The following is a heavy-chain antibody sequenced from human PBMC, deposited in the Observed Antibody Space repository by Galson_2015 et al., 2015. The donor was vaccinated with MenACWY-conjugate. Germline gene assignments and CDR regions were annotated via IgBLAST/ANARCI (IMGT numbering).Heavy chain of an antibody. CDR2: IKQDGVEK. CDR1: GFTFSTYW. D-gene: IGHD3-3*01. V-gene: IGHV3-7*03. CDR3: ARGNPSYYDSSSGSYPSAFDL. Sequence: SLRLSCAAPGFTFSTYWMNWVRQVPGKGLEWVANIKQDGVEKFYVDSVRGRFTISRDNAKNSLSLQINSLRAEDTAVYYCARGNPSYYDSSSGSYPSAFDLWGQGTLVSVSS. J-gene: IGHJ4*02.